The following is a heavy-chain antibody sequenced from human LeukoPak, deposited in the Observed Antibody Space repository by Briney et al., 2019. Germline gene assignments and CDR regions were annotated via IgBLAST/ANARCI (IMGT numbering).Heavy chain of an antibody. CDR2: ISGSGGST. J-gene: IGHJ4*02. Sequence: PGGSLRLSCAASGFTFSSYGMSWVRQAPGKGLEWVSAISGSGGSTYYADSVKGRFTISRDNSKNTLYLQMNSLRAEDTALYYCAKDLRDDPYSGSWYGPDSWGQGTLVTVSS. V-gene: IGHV3-23*01. CDR3: AKDLRDDPYSGSWYGPDS. D-gene: IGHD1-26*01. CDR1: GFTFSSYG.